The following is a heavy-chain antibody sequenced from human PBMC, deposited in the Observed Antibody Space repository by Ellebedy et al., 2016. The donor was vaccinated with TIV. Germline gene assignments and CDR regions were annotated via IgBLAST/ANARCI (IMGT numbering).Heavy chain of an antibody. CDR2: ISSRRYGGTA. D-gene: IGHD3-3*01. J-gene: IGHJ4*02. CDR1: GFTFGDYA. V-gene: IGHV3-49*03. CDR3: SRSPRDKSADYPFDY. Sequence: PGGSLRLSCTGSGFTFGDYAMIWFRQAPGKGLEWVGFISSRRYGGTASHAASLRGRFTISRDDSKSVAYLQMDSLKTEDTAVYFCSRSPRDKSADYPFDYWGPGALVSVSS.